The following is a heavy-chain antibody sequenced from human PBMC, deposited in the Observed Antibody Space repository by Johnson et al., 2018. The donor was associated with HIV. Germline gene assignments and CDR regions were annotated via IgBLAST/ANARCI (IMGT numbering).Heavy chain of an antibody. CDR3: AIPDFYDSGGYH. V-gene: IGHV3-30*03. D-gene: IGHD3-22*01. CDR1: GLTFSSYG. CDR2: ISYDGRNK. J-gene: IGHJ3*01. Sequence: QEQLVESGGGVVQPGGSLRLSCVASGLTFSSYGMHWVRQAPGKGLEWVAVISYDGRNKWYADSVKDRFAISSDNSKNTLYLQMGSLRAEDMAVYYCAIPDFYDSGGYHWGQGTMVTVSS.